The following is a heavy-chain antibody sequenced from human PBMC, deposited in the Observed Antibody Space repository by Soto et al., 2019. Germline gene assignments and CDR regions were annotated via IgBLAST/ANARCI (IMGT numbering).Heavy chain of an antibody. V-gene: IGHV3-48*03. D-gene: IGHD3-10*01. CDR3: TRAAWFPYLSFY. CDR2: ISSSGPTA. Sequence: PVGSLRLSCAASGFTFSRFELHWVRQAPGKGLEWISYISSSGPTAYYASSVEGRFTISRDNANNSVYLQMDSLRAEDTALYYCTRAAWFPYLSFYWGQGALVTVSS. CDR1: GFTFSRFE. J-gene: IGHJ4*02.